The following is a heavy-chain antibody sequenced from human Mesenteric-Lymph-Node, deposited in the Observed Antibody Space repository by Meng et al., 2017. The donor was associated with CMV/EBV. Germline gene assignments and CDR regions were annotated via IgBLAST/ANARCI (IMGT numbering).Heavy chain of an antibody. CDR2: VDPEDDET. V-gene: IGHV1-69-2*01. D-gene: IGHD1-14*01. CDR1: GYMFTDYS. CDR3: ATRDHPSRLNWYYF. J-gene: IGHJ4*02. Sequence: SGYMFTDYSIHWVQQAPGKGLEWMGLVDPEDDETLYSEKFQGRVTMTADTSTKTAFLELSGLRSEDTAVYYCATRDHPSRLNWYYFWGQGTPVTVSS.